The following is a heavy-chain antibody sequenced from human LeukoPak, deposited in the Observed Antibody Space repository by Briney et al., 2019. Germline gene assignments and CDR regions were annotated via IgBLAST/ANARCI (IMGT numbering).Heavy chain of an antibody. Sequence: GASLRLSCVASGFTFSNYAMSWVRQAPGKGLEWVSAITGSGGNTYYADSVKGRFTISRDNSKNTVFLQMNSLRAEDTAVYYCARDSQWLVPRVKYFDYWGQGTLVTVSS. CDR2: ITGSGGNT. CDR1: GFTFSNYA. V-gene: IGHV3-23*01. CDR3: ARDSQWLVPRVKYFDY. J-gene: IGHJ4*02. D-gene: IGHD6-19*01.